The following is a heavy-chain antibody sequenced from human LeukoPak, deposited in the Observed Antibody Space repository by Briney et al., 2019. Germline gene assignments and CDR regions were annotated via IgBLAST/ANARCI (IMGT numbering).Heavy chain of an antibody. CDR3: ATTFTGNYYGSGNP. CDR1: GYTFTGCY. CDR2: INPNSGGT. D-gene: IGHD3-10*01. J-gene: IGHJ5*02. V-gene: IGHV1-2*02. Sequence: ASVKVSCKASGYTFTGCYMQELRQAPGQGLEWMGWINPNSGGTNYAQKFQGRVTMTRDTSISTAYMELSRLRSDDTAVYYCATTFTGNYYGSGNPWGQGTLVTVSS.